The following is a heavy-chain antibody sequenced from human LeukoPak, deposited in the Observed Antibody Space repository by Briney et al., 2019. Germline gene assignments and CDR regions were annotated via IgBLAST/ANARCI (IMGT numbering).Heavy chain of an antibody. Sequence: GRSLRLSCAASGFTFSSYEMHWVRQASGQGLEWVAFISRDESRRYYADSVKGRFTISRDNSKNTLFLQLNSLSAEDTAVYYCAKDLRDHYCIEYWGQGTLVIVSS. CDR3: AKDLRDHYCIEY. CDR1: GFTFSSYE. V-gene: IGHV3-30-3*02. CDR2: ISRDESRR. J-gene: IGHJ4*02. D-gene: IGHD2-15*01.